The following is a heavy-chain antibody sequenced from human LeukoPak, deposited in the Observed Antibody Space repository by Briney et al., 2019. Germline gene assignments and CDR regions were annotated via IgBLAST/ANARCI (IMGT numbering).Heavy chain of an antibody. V-gene: IGHV1-69*05. J-gene: IGHJ5*02. CDR3: ARDRTTVTTGSWFDP. D-gene: IGHD4-17*01. CDR2: IIPIFGTA. CDR1: GGTFSSYA. Sequence: GSSVKVSCKASGGTFSSYAISWVRQAPGQGLEWMGGIIPIFGTANYAQKFQGRVTITTDESTSTAYMELSSLRSEDTAVYYCARDRTTVTTGSWFDPWGQGTLVTVSS.